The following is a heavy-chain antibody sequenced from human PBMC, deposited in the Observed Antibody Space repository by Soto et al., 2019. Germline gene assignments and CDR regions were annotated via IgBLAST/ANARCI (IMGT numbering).Heavy chain of an antibody. V-gene: IGHV1-18*04. J-gene: IGHJ3*02. CDR3: AGWTCYGRDVFDT. D-gene: IGHD3-10*01. CDR1: GDTFIKNT. Sequence: QVQVVQSGPEMRKPGASVRVSCKASGDTFIKNTISWVRQAPGQGLEWMGWITGDKGTTDYAENLRDRVTMTKDTSTTTAYMELRRLTSDDTAVYYCAGWTCYGRDVFDTWGHGTRVTVSS. CDR2: ITGDKGTT.